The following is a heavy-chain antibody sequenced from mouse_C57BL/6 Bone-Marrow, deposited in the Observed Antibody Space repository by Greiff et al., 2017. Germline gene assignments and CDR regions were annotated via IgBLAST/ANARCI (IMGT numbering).Heavy chain of an antibody. CDR2: IDPSDSYT. D-gene: IGHD1-1*01. J-gene: IGHJ4*01. Sequence: VQLQQPGAELVMPGASVQLSCKASGYTFTSYWMHWVKQRPGQGLEWIGEIDPSDSYTNYNQKFKGKSTLTVDKSSSTAYMQLSSLTSEDSAVYYGALITTVVAWYYYAMDYWGQGTSVTVSS. CDR1: GYTFTSYW. V-gene: IGHV1-69*01. CDR3: ALITTVVAWYYYAMDY.